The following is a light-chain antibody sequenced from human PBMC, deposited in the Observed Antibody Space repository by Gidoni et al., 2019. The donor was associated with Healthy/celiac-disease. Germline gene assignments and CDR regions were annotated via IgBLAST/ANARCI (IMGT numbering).Light chain of an antibody. CDR3: QQRSNWPR. Sequence: IVLTQSPATLSFSPGERATLSCRSSQSVSSYLAWYQQKPGQAHRLLIYDASNRATGIPARFSGSGSGTDFTLTISSLEPEDFAVYYCQQRSNWPRFGQGTKLEIK. CDR2: DAS. V-gene: IGKV3-11*01. J-gene: IGKJ2*01. CDR1: QSVSSY.